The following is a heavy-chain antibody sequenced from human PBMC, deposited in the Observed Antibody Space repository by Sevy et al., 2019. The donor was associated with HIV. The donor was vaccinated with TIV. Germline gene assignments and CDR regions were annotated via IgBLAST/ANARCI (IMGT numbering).Heavy chain of an antibody. V-gene: IGHV4-39*01. Sequence: SETLSLTCTVSDVSISSGTNYWGWIRQPPGKGLEWIGSIDYSGTTYYNPSLKSRVTMSADTSMNQFSLKLSFVTVADTAVYYCARQRGGWYEYDASDVWGQGTMVTVSS. J-gene: IGHJ3*01. CDR3: ARQRGGWYEYDASDV. D-gene: IGHD6-19*01. CDR1: DVSISSGTNY. CDR2: IDYSGTT.